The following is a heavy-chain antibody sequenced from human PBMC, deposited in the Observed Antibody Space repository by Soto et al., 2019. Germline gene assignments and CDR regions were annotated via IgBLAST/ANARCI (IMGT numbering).Heavy chain of an antibody. D-gene: IGHD6-19*01. CDR1: GFAFKRYG. J-gene: IGHJ4*02. CDR2: ISYAGGYM. Sequence: LXLDCAASGFAFKRYGMHWARQAPGKGLERVAAISYAGGYMYYGYSIKGRFTISRDNSKNTLYLQMTSLRPEDTAVYHCVKESWWLVSFDHWGQGTLVTGSS. CDR3: VKESWWLVSFDH. V-gene: IGHV3-30*18.